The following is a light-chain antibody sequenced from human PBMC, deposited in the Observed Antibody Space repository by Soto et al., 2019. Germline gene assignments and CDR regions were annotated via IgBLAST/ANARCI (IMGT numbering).Light chain of an antibody. J-gene: IGKJ4*01. V-gene: IGKV3-11*01. Sequence: EITLTQSPGTLSLSPGERATLSCRASQSVSDYLAWYQQKAGQPPRVLIYGASNRATDIPARCSGSGSGTDFTLTISRLEPEDSAVYYCQQRSKLPRTFGGGTRVEIK. CDR1: QSVSDY. CDR2: GAS. CDR3: QQRSKLPRT.